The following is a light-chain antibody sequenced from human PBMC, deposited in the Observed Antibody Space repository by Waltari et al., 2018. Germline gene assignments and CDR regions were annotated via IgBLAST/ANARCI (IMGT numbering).Light chain of an antibody. CDR2: GAS. CDR1: QSVSSTY. CDR3: QSQRT. J-gene: IGKJ1*01. V-gene: IGKV3-20*01. Sequence: EIVLTQSPGTLSLSPGERATLSCRASQSVSSTYLAWYQLKPGQAPRLLSFGASSWSTGFPDRFSGSGSGTDFTLTISRLEPEDFGLYYCQSQRTFGQGTKLEIK.